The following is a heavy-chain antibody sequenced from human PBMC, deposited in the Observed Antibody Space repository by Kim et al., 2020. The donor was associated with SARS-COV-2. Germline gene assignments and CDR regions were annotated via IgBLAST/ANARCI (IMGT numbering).Heavy chain of an antibody. D-gene: IGHD3-16*01. CDR2: ISGSGGST. CDR1: GVTFSNSA. CDR3: AKVEESTYVWGSRGAFD. V-gene: IGHV3-23*01. J-gene: IGHJ5*01. Sequence: GGSLRLSCAASGVTFSNSAMSWVRQAPGKGLEWVSSISGSGGSTDYADSVKGRFTISRDNSKDTLYLEMKSLRAEDTAVYYCAKVEESTYVWGSRGAFD.